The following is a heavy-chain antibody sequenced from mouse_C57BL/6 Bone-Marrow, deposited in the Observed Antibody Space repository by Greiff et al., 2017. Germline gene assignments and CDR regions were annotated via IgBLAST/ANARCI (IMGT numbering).Heavy chain of an antibody. Sequence: QVQLQQPGAELVRPGSSVKLSCKASGYTFTSYWMHWVKQRPIQGLEWIGNIDPSDSETHYNQKFKDKATLTVDNSSSTAYMQLSSLPSEDSAVYYCARDYGSPWFAYWGQGTLVTVSA. J-gene: IGHJ3*01. CDR2: IDPSDSET. CDR3: ARDYGSPWFAY. CDR1: GYTFTSYW. V-gene: IGHV1-52*01. D-gene: IGHD1-1*01.